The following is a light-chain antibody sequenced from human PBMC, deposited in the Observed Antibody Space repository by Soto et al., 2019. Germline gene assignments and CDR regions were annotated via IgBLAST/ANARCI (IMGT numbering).Light chain of an antibody. CDR2: KAS. CDR1: QSIGIW. Sequence: IQMTQSPSTLSASVGDRVAITCRASQSIGIWLAWYQKKPGKAPRCLIYKASTLQTGVPSRFSGSGSGTEFTLPISSLQPDDFATYYGQQYNDSSWTFGQGTKVEIK. V-gene: IGKV1-5*03. J-gene: IGKJ1*01. CDR3: QQYNDSSWT.